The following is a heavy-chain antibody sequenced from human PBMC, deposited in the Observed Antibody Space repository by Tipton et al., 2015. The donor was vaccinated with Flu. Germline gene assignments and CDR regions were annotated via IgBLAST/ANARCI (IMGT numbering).Heavy chain of an antibody. CDR2: VSRTGST. D-gene: IGHD4-11*01. J-gene: IGHJ5*02. Sequence: TLSLTCAVSGDSISSDFYWAWIRQFPGKGLEWIGTVSRTGSTIYNPSLKSRVTISIDTSKNQFSLNMRSVTAADMAVYYCARRDYSNYGSDPKSWFDPWAQRALVADSS. CDR1: GDSISSDFY. CDR3: ARRDYSNYGSDPKSWFDP. V-gene: IGHV4-38-2*01.